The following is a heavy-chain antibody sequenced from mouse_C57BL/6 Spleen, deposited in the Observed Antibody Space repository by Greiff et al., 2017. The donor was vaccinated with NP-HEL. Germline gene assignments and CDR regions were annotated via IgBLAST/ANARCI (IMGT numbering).Heavy chain of an antibody. D-gene: IGHD2-3*01. J-gene: IGHJ1*03. CDR1: GYAFSSYW. CDR2: IYPGDGDT. CDR3: ASGWLLSYWYFDV. V-gene: IGHV1-80*01. Sequence: QVQLQQSGAELVKPGASVKISCKASGYAFSSYWMNWVKQRPGKGLEWIGQIYPGDGDTNYNGKFKGKATLTADKSSSTAYMQLSSLTSEDSAVYFCASGWLLSYWYFDVWGTGTTVTVSS.